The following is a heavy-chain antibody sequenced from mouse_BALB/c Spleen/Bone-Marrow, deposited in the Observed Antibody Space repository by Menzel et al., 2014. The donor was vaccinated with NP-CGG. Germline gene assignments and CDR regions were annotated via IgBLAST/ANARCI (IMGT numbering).Heavy chain of an antibody. Sequence: EVNLMESGGDLVKPGGSLKLSCAASGFTFSNYGMSWVRQIPDKRLEWVATISSGGTYTFYPDSVKGRFTISRDNTKNTLTLQMTSLKSEDTAMYYCARRRDYDYFDYWGQGTTLTVSS. J-gene: IGHJ2*01. CDR3: ARRRDYDYFDY. CDR1: GFTFSNYG. V-gene: IGHV5-6*02. CDR2: ISSGGTYT. D-gene: IGHD2-4*01.